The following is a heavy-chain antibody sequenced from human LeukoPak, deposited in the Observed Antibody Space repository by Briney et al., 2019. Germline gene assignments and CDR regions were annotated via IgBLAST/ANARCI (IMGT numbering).Heavy chain of an antibody. D-gene: IGHD3-9*01. CDR2: IVVGSGNT. CDR3: AAVIYDILTGYHSFDY. V-gene: IGHV1-58*02. J-gene: IGHJ4*02. CDR1: GFTFTSSA. Sequence: EASVKVSCKASGFTFTSSAMQWVRQARGQRLEWIGWIVVGSGNTNYAQKFQERVTITRAMSTSTAYMELSSLRSEDTAVYYCAAVIYDILTGYHSFDYWGQGTLVTVSS.